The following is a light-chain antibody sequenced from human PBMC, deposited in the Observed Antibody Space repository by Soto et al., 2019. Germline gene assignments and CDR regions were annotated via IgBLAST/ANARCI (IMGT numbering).Light chain of an antibody. CDR2: GAS. J-gene: IGKJ5*01. CDR1: QSVSSY. V-gene: IGKV3-15*01. CDR3: QQYNNWPTST. Sequence: EIVLAQSPVTRSLYPGERATLCCRASQSVSSYXAWYPQKPGQAPRLLIYGASTRATGIPARFSGSGSGKEFTLTISSLQSEDFGVYYCQQYNNWPTSTFGQGTRLEIK.